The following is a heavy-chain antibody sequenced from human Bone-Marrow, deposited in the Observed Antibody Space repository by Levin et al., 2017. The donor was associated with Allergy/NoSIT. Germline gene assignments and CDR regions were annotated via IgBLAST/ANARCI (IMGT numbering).Heavy chain of an antibody. CDR2: ISGSGDMT. Sequence: PGGSLRLSCTASGFTFHTSAMTWVRQAPGRGLAWVSAISGSGDMTSYADSVKGRFTVFRDNSKNMLFLQMDSLRVEDTAVFYCAKGSSGWFQETDSWGQETLVTVSS. D-gene: IGHD6-19*01. CDR1: GFTFHTSA. J-gene: IGHJ4*02. CDR3: AKGSSGWFQETDS. V-gene: IGHV3-23*01.